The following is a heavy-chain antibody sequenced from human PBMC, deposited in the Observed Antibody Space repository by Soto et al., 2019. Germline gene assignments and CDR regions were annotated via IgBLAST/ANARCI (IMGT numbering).Heavy chain of an antibody. CDR1: GFTFSSYS. D-gene: IGHD2-21*01. Sequence: GGSLRLSCAAFGFTFSSYSMHWVRQAPGKGLEWVAAMSYDGNSKYFADSVKGRFTISRDNSKNTLSLQMNSLGAEDSAVYYCARGRTVRDHDDFDLWGQGTLVTVSS. J-gene: IGHJ4*02. CDR3: ARGRTVRDHDDFDL. V-gene: IGHV3-30-3*01. CDR2: MSYDGNSK.